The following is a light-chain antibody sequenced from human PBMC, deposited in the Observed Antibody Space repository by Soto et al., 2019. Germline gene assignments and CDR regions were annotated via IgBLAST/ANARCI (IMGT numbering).Light chain of an antibody. J-gene: IGKJ3*01. Sequence: EIVLTQSPGTLSLSPGERATLSCRASQSVSSSYLAWYRQRPGQALRLLIYGASIRATGIPDRFSGSGSGTDFTLTISRLEPEDFAVYYCQQFGTSPSFGPGTTVDI. CDR2: GAS. V-gene: IGKV3-20*01. CDR3: QQFGTSPS. CDR1: QSVSSSY.